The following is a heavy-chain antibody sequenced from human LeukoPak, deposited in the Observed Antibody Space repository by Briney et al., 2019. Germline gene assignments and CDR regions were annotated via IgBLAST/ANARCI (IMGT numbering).Heavy chain of an antibody. CDR3: ASLRPDAFDI. Sequence: ASVKVSYKASGGTFSSYAISWVREAPGQGREWMGWISAYNGNTNYAQKLQGRVTMTTDTSTSTPYMELRSLRSDDTAVYYCASLRPDAFDIWGQGTMVTVSS. D-gene: IGHD3-16*01. CDR1: GGTFSSYA. CDR2: ISAYNGNT. V-gene: IGHV1-18*01. J-gene: IGHJ3*02.